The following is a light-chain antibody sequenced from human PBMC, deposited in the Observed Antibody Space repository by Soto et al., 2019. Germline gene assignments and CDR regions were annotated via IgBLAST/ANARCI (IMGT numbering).Light chain of an antibody. CDR3: QSYDSSNVV. J-gene: IGLJ2*01. V-gene: IGLV6-57*04. CDR2: DDK. Sequence: NFMLTQPHSVSESPGKTVTISCTRSSGSIASNYVQWYQQRPGSAPTTVIYDDKQRPSGVPDRFSGSIDSSSNSASLTISGLKTEDEADYYCQSYDSSNVVFGGGTKLTVL. CDR1: SGSIASNY.